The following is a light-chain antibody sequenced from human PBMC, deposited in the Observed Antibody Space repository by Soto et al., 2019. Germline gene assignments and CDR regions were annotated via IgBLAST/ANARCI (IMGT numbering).Light chain of an antibody. Sequence: EIVLTQSPGTLSLSPGETATLSCRSSQSVISSYLAWYQQKPGQPPRLLIFGTSIRATGIPDRISGSGSGIDFSLTISRLEPEDFAVYYCQQYGNSVPFTFGQGTKLEIK. CDR1: QSVISSY. CDR3: QQYGNSVPFT. V-gene: IGKV3-20*01. CDR2: GTS. J-gene: IGKJ2*01.